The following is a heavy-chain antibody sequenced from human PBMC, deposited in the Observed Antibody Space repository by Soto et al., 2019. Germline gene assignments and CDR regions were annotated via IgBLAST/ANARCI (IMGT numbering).Heavy chain of an antibody. Sequence: EVQLVESGGGLVQPGGSLRLSCAASGFTFTSYYMHWVRQAPGKGLVWVSTTSVDQSRTVYGDSVKGRFTISRDNAKNTVYLQMNSLRVEDTDVYYCARDLGGDQDWYLDLWGRGTIVTVSS. CDR2: TSVDQSRT. D-gene: IGHD4-17*01. CDR1: GFTFTSYY. V-gene: IGHV3-74*03. CDR3: ARDLGGDQDWYLDL. J-gene: IGHJ2*01.